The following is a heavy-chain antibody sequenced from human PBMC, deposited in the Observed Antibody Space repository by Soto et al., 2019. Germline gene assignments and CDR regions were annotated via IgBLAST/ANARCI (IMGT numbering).Heavy chain of an antibody. CDR2: IGEGGFST. J-gene: IGHJ6*02. CDR1: GFTFSTYA. D-gene: IGHD3-16*01. CDR3: ARDSITRVSSDVPGMDV. V-gene: IGHV3-23*01. Sequence: GGSLRLSCAASGFTFSTYAMSWVRQAPGKVLEWVSAIGEGGFSTQYAASVKGRFTISRDNSKNMLYLQMNSLRSDDTAVYYCARDSITRVSSDVPGMDVWGQGTTVTISS.